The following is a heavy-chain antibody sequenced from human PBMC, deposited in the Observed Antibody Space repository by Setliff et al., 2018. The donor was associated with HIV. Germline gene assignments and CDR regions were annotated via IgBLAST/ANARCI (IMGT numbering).Heavy chain of an antibody. CDR1: GFTFSDHG. V-gene: IGHV3-30*02. D-gene: IGHD1-7*01. Sequence: GESLKISCAASGFTFSDHGMHWVRQAPGKGLEWVAFINYDESSEYYVDSVKGRVTISRDNSKNTVDLQMNSLRAEDTAVYYCAKDGDYSNWDYDAFDIWGQGTMVTVSS. CDR2: INYDESSE. J-gene: IGHJ3*02. CDR3: AKDGDYSNWDYDAFDI.